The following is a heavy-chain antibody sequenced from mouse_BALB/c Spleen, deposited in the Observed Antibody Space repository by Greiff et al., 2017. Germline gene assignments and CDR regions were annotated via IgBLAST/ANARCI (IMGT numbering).Heavy chain of an antibody. Sequence: EVMLVESGGGLVQPGGSLNLSCAASGFDFSRYWMSWARQAPGKGQEWIGEINPGSSTINYTPSLKDKFIISRDNAKNTLYLQMSKVRSEDTALYYCARLGSRAMDYWGQGTSVTVSS. CDR3: ARLGSRAMDY. J-gene: IGHJ4*01. CDR1: GFDFSRYW. D-gene: IGHD3-3*01. CDR2: INPGSSTI. V-gene: IGHV4-2*02.